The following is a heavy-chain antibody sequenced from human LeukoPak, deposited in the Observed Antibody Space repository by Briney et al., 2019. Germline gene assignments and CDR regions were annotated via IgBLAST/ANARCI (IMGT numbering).Heavy chain of an antibody. CDR2: IYYSGST. V-gene: IGHV4-59*01. J-gene: IGHJ4*02. CDR1: GGSISSYY. D-gene: IGHD4-17*01. Sequence: SETLSLTCTVSGGSISSYYWSWIRQPPGKGLEWIGYIYYSGSTNYNPSLKGRVTISVDTSKNQFSLKLSSVTAADTAVYYCARVDTKPHGDYGNFDYWGQGTLVTVSS. CDR3: ARVDTKPHGDYGNFDY.